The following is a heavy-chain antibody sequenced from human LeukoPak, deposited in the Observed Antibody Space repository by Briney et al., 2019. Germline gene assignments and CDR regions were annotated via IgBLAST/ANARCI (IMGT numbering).Heavy chain of an antibody. CDR2: ISSSSSTI. Sequence: GGSLRLSCAASGFTFSSYSMNWVRQAPGKGLERVSYISSSSSTIYYADSVKGRFTISRDNAKNSLYLQMNSLRAEDTAVYYCARGLGDFDYWGQGTLVTVSS. D-gene: IGHD4-11*01. CDR3: ARGLGDFDY. V-gene: IGHV3-48*01. J-gene: IGHJ4*02. CDR1: GFTFSSYS.